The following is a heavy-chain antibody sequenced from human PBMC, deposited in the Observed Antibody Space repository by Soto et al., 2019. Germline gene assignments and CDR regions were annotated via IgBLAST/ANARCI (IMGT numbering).Heavy chain of an antibody. D-gene: IGHD3-22*01. CDR2: IYYSGST. V-gene: IGHV4-31*03. J-gene: IGHJ6*02. Sequence: SEILSLTCTVSGGSISSGGYYWSWIRQHPGKGLEWIGYIYYSGSTYYNPSLKSRVTISVDTSKNQFSLKLSSVTAADTAVYYCARDRTADYYDSSGSEGRYGMDVWGQGTTVNVSS. CDR1: GGSISSGGYY. CDR3: ARDRTADYYDSSGSEGRYGMDV.